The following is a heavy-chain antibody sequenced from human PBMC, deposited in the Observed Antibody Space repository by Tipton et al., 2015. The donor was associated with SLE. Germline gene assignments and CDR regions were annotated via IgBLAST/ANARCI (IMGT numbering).Heavy chain of an antibody. Sequence: GLVKPSETLSLTCTVSGGSISSHYWSWIRQPPGKGLEWIGYIYYSGSTNYNPSLKSRVTISVDTSKNQFSLKLSSVTAADTAVYYCARDLWEYDFWSGYYPNYYYYYGMDVWGQGTTVTVSS. J-gene: IGHJ6*02. V-gene: IGHV4-59*11. CDR3: ARDLWEYDFWSGYYPNYYYYYGMDV. D-gene: IGHD3-3*01. CDR1: GGSISSHY. CDR2: IYYSGST.